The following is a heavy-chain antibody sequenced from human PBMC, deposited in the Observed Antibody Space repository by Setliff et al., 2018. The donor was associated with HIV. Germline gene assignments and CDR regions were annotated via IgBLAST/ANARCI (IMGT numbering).Heavy chain of an antibody. J-gene: IGHJ4*02. Sequence: GGSLRLSCAASGFLFHTYWMSWVRQAPGKGLEWLGFIRRQTYGGKTEYAASVKGRCVISRDDSKSVAYLQMNNLKTEDSAVYYCARGFGFLDFWGQGTLVTVSS. CDR2: IRRQTYGGKT. D-gene: IGHD3-16*01. CDR1: GFLFHTYW. V-gene: IGHV3-49*04. CDR3: ARGFGFLDF.